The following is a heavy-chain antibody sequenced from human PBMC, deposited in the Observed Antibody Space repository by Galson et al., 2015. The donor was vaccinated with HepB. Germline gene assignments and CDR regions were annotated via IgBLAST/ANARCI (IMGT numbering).Heavy chain of an antibody. J-gene: IGHJ6*03. V-gene: IGHV1-69*13. CDR3: ARDGAAAGPRIGYYYYYYMDV. Sequence: SVKVSCKASGGTFSSCAISWVRQAPGQGLEWMGGIIPIFGTANYAQKFQGRVTITADESTSTAYMELSSLRSEDTAVYYCARDGAAAGPRIGYYYYYYMDVWGKGTTVTVSS. CDR1: GGTFSSCA. D-gene: IGHD6-13*01. CDR2: IIPIFGTA.